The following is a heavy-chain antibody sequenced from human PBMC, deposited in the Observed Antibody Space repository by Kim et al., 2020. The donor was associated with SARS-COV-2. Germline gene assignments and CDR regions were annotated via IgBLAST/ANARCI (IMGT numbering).Heavy chain of an antibody. J-gene: IGHJ4*02. V-gene: IGHV4-59*01. CDR3: ARDRGAHYDFWSGLIDY. Sequence: LKRRVTISVDTSKNQFSLKLSSVTAADTAVYYCARDRGAHYDFWSGLIDYWGQGTLVTVSS. D-gene: IGHD3-3*01.